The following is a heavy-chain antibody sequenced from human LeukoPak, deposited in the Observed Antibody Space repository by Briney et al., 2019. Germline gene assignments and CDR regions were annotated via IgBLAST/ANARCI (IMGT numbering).Heavy chain of an antibody. D-gene: IGHD3-10*01. V-gene: IGHV3-23*01. CDR1: GFTFSSYG. Sequence: PGGSLRLSCAASGFTFSSYGMSWVRQAPGRGLEWVSAISGSGGSTYYADSVKGRFTISRDNSKNTLYLQMNSLRADDTAVYYCAKDLGIGGSGFWGQGTLVTVSS. CDR2: ISGSGGST. J-gene: IGHJ4*02. CDR3: AKDLGIGGSGF.